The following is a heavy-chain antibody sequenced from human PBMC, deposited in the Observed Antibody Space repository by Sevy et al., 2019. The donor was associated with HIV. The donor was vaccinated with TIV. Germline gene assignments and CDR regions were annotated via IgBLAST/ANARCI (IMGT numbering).Heavy chain of an antibody. CDR1: GFTFGSYG. CDR3: ARERTYLFDY. Sequence: GGSLRLSCVASGFTFGSYGMLWVRQAPGKGREWVEDIWFDGSNIHYADSVRGRFTISRDNSKNTLSLQMSSLRAEDTAVYYCARERTYLFDYCGQGTLVTVSS. CDR2: IWFDGSNI. J-gene: IGHJ4*02. V-gene: IGHV3-33*01.